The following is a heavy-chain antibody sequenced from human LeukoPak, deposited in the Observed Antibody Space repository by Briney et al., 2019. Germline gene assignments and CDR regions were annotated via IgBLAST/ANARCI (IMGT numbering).Heavy chain of an antibody. J-gene: IGHJ4*02. Sequence: SETLSLTCTVSGGSISSYYWSWIRQPPGKGLEWIGEINHSGSTNYNPSLKSRVTISVDTSKNQFSLKLSSVTAADTAVYYCARGRGVAATRGFDYWGQGTLVTVSS. CDR2: INHSGST. V-gene: IGHV4-34*01. CDR3: ARGRGVAATRGFDY. D-gene: IGHD2-15*01. CDR1: GGSISSYY.